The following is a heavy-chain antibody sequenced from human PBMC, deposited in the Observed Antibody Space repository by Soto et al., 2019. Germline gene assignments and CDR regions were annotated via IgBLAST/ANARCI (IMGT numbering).Heavy chain of an antibody. CDR3: ARGWVVVSATYWYFDL. Sequence: QVQLVQSGAEVKKPGASVKVSCKASGYTFTSYDINWVRQAAGQGLEWIGWMNPNSGKAVYAQKFQGRVTMAGNTSISTAYMELSSLRSDDTAVDFCARGWVVVSATYWYFDLWCRGTLVTVSS. CDR2: MNPNSGKA. CDR1: GYTFTSYD. D-gene: IGHD2-15*01. V-gene: IGHV1-8*01. J-gene: IGHJ2*01.